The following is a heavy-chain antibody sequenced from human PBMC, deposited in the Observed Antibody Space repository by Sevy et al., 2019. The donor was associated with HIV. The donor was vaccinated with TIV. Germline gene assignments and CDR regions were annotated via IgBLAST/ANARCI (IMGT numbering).Heavy chain of an antibody. D-gene: IGHD5-12*01. CDR1: GFTFSSYG. CDR2: IWYDGSNK. Sequence: GGSLRLSCAASGFTFSSYGMHWVRQAPGKGLEWVAVIWYDGSNKYYADSVKGRFTRSRDNSKNTLYLQMNILRAEDAGVYYCARWVIVATIKVYCFAPWGQGTLVTVSS. CDR3: ARWVIVATIKVYCFAP. V-gene: IGHV3-33*01. J-gene: IGHJ5*02.